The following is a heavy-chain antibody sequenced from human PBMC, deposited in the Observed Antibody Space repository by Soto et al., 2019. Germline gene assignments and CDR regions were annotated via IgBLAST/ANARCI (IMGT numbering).Heavy chain of an antibody. CDR2: IIPVIGES. D-gene: IGHD3-9*01. CDR1: GGTISSDS. CDR3: VRVQRYDSLTSSPPSYGMDV. V-gene: IGHV1-69*01. Sequence: QVHLVQSGAEMKNPGSSVKVSCKGLGGTISSDSISWVRQAPGRGLEWLGGIIPVIGESNYAQRFQGRVTITADESIKTAYLELSSLRPEDTAVYYCVRVQRYDSLTSSPPSYGMDVWGQGTTVTVSS. J-gene: IGHJ6*02.